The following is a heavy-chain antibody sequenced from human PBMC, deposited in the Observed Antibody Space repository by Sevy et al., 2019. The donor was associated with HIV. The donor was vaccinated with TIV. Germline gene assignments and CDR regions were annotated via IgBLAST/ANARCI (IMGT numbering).Heavy chain of an antibody. CDR2: IWYDGSNK. J-gene: IGHJ4*02. Sequence: GGSMRLSCAASGFTLSSYGMHWVRQAPGKGLEWVAVIWYDGSNKYYADSVKGRFTISRDNSKNTLYLQMNSLRAEDTAVYYCARAEWLRTGGFDYWGQGSLVTVSS. CDR3: ARAEWLRTGGFDY. CDR1: GFTLSSYG. V-gene: IGHV3-33*01. D-gene: IGHD5-12*01.